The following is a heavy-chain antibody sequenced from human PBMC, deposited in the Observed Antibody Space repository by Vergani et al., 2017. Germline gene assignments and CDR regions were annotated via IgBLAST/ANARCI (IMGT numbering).Heavy chain of an antibody. D-gene: IGHD1-26*01. J-gene: IGHJ6*02. CDR3: ARDGAMGGAPIYYHYGMDV. Sequence: QLQLQESGPGLVKPSEPLSLTCAVSGYSISSGYYWGWIRQPPGKGLEWIGSIYHSGSTYYNPSLKSRVPISVATSKSQFARKLSSVTAADTAVYYCARDGAMGGAPIYYHYGMDVGGQGATVTVSS. V-gene: IGHV4-38-2*02. CDR2: IYHSGST. CDR1: GYSISSGYY.